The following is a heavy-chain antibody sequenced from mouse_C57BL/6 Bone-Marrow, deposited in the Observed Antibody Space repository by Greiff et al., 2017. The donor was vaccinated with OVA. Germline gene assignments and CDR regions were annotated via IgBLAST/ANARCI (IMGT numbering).Heavy chain of an antibody. D-gene: IGHD1-2*01. Sequence: QVQLKQPGAELVKPGASVKLSCKASGYTFTSYWMNWVKQRPGRGLEWIGRIDPNGGGTNYNEKFKSKATLTVDKPSSTAYMQLSSLTSEDSAVYYCAKYSGRLWYLDVWGTGTTVTVSS. V-gene: IGHV1-72*01. CDR3: AKYSGRLWYLDV. J-gene: IGHJ1*03. CDR1: GYTFTSYW. CDR2: IDPNGGGT.